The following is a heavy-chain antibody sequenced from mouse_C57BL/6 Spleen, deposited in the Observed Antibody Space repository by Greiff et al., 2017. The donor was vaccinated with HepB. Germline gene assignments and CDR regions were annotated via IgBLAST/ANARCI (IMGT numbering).Heavy chain of an antibody. CDR3: ARLDYYGSTH. J-gene: IGHJ3*01. D-gene: IGHD1-1*01. CDR2: ISYDGSN. V-gene: IGHV3-6*01. CDR1: GYSITSGYY. Sequence: EVQLQESGPGLVKPSQSLSLTCSVTGYSITSGYYWNWIRQFPGNKLEWMGYISYDGSNNYNPSLKNRISITRDTSKNQFFLKLNSVTTEDTATYYCARLDYYGSTHWGQGTLVAVSA.